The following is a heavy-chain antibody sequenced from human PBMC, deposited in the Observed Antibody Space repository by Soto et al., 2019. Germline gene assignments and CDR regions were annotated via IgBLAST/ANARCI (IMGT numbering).Heavy chain of an antibody. CDR2: IYYSGST. CDR1: GGSISSGGYY. V-gene: IGHV4-31*03. J-gene: IGHJ6*02. Sequence: QVQLQESGPGLVKPSQTLSLTCTVSGGSISSGGYYWSWIRQHPGKGLEWIGYIYYSGSTYYNPSLKSRVTISVDTSKNQFSLKLSSVTAADTAVYYCARDRKQRKYYYYGMDVWGQGTTVTVSS. CDR3: ARDRKQRKYYYYGMDV. D-gene: IGHD6-25*01.